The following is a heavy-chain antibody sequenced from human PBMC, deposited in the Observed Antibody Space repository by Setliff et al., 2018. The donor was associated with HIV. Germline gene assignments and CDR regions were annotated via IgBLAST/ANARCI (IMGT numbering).Heavy chain of an antibody. Sequence: GASVKVSCKASGYTFTSYAIHWVRQAPGQSLEWMGWINAGYGNTKYSQKFQGRVTITRDASASTVYMELSSLRSEDTAVYYCARCGAGEWHLYMDVWGKGTAVTVSS. CDR3: ARCGAGEWHLYMDV. J-gene: IGHJ6*03. CDR1: GYTFTSYA. D-gene: IGHD3-16*01. CDR2: INAGYGNT. V-gene: IGHV1-3*01.